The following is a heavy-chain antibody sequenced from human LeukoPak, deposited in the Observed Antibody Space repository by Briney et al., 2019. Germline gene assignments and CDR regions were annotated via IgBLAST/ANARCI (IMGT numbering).Heavy chain of an antibody. CDR1: GGSISSGDYY. CDR2: IYYSGNT. Sequence: PSETLSLTCTVSGGSISSGDYYWSWIRQPPGKGLECIGYIYYSGNTYYTPSLKSRVTISLDTSKNQFSLKLSFVTAADTAVYYCAKYDYYDSSGYFYAGDWGQGTLVTVSS. J-gene: IGHJ4*02. D-gene: IGHD3-22*01. V-gene: IGHV4-31*03. CDR3: AKYDYYDSSGYFYAGD.